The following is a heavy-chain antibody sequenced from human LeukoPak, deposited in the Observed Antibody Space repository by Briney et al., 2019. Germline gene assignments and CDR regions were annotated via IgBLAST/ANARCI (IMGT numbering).Heavy chain of an antibody. J-gene: IGHJ4*02. Sequence: SETLSLPCSVSGDSISTYYWSWIRKPPGKAPERIGYVYYSGSTDYNPSLKSRVTVSVDTSKKQFSLNLNSVTAADTAVYYCSASKELWLRGLFDYWGQGTLVTVSS. V-gene: IGHV4-59*01. D-gene: IGHD3-22*01. CDR1: GDSISTYY. CDR2: VYYSGST. CDR3: SASKELWLRGLFDY.